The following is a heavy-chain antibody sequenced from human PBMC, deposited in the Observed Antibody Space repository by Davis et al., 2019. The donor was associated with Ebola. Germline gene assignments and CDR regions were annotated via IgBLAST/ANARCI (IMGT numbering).Heavy chain of an antibody. D-gene: IGHD3-3*01. Sequence: GESLKISCAASGFTFSSYAMHLVRQAPGKGLEYVSAISSNGGSPYYANSVKGRFTISRDNSKNTLYLQMGSLRAEDMAVYYCARGILDDFWSTYQSYYFDYWGQGTLVTVSS. CDR2: ISSNGGSP. CDR3: ARGILDDFWSTYQSYYFDY. V-gene: IGHV3-64*01. J-gene: IGHJ4*02. CDR1: GFTFSSYA.